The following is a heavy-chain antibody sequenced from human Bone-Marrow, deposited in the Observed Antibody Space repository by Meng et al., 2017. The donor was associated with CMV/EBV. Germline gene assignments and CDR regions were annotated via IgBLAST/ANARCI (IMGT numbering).Heavy chain of an antibody. CDR3: AREGYDFWSSYYYYGMDV. V-gene: IGHV3-21*01. Sequence: GGSLRLSCAASGFTFSSYSMNWVRQAPGKGLEWVSSISSSSSYIYYADSVKGRFTISRDKAKNSLYLQMNSLRAEDTAVDYCAREGYDFWSSYYYYGMDVWGPGTSATFSS. J-gene: IGHJ6*02. CDR1: GFTFSSYS. CDR2: ISSSSSYI. D-gene: IGHD3-3*01.